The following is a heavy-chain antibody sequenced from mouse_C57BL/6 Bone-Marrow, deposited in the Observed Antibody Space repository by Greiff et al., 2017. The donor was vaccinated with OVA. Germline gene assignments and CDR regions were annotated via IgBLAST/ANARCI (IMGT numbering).Heavy chain of an antibody. CDR1: GYTFTSYW. Sequence: QVQLQQPGAELVRPGSSVKLSCKASGYTFTSYWMDWVKQRPGQGLEWIGNIYPSDSETHYNQKFKDKATLTVDKSSSTAYMQLSSLTSEDSAVYDCARRGWDEAWFAYWGQGTLVTVSA. D-gene: IGHD4-1*01. CDR2: IYPSDSET. J-gene: IGHJ3*01. CDR3: ARRGWDEAWFAY. V-gene: IGHV1-61*01.